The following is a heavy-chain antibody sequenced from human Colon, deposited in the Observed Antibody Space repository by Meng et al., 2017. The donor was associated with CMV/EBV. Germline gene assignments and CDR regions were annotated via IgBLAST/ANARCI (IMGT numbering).Heavy chain of an antibody. Sequence: CKASGYTFTRYNINWVRQAPGQRLEWMGYINPKTGDPRYVPGFTGRFVFSLDTSVNTAYLQISSLKAEDAAIYYCATGSVAADGKGYWGQGTLVTVSS. J-gene: IGHJ4*02. D-gene: IGHD6-13*01. CDR2: INPKTGDP. CDR3: ATGSVAADGKGY. CDR1: GYTFTRYN. V-gene: IGHV7-4-1*02.